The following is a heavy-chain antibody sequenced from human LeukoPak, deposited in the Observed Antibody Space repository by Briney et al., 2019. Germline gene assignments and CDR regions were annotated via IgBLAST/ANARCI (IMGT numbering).Heavy chain of an antibody. Sequence: GGSLRLSCAASGFTFDDYAMSWVRQAPGKGLEWVSGINWNAGIISYADSVKGRFTISRDNAKNSLYLQMNSLRAEDTAVYYCARVVLEWGSDYWGQGTLVTVSS. CDR1: GFTFDDYA. D-gene: IGHD2-15*01. V-gene: IGHV3-20*04. J-gene: IGHJ4*02. CDR3: ARVVLEWGSDY. CDR2: INWNAGII.